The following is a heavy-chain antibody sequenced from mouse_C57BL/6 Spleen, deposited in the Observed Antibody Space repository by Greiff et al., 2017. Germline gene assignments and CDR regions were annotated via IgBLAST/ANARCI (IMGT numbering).Heavy chain of an antibody. CDR2: IDPSDSYT. CDR1: GYTFTSYW. CDR3: ARITTVVANYWYFDV. J-gene: IGHJ1*03. D-gene: IGHD1-1*01. V-gene: IGHV1-69*01. Sequence: QVQLQQPGAELVMPGASVKLSCKASGYTFTSYWMHWVKQRPGQGLEWIGEIDPSDSYTNYNQKFKGKSTLTVDKSSSTAYMQLSSLTSEDSAVYYCARITTVVANYWYFDVWGTGTTVTVSS.